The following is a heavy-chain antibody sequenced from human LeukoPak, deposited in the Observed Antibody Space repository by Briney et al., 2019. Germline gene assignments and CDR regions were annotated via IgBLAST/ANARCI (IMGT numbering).Heavy chain of an antibody. Sequence: ASVKVSCKASGYSFTGYYMHWVRQAPGQGLEWMGWINPNSGGTNYAQKFQGRVAMTRDTSISTAYMEVSRLTSDDTGVYYCAKEGSGMDGWGQGTLVAVSS. CDR2: INPNSGGT. CDR1: GYSFTGYY. CDR3: AKEGSGMDG. J-gene: IGHJ4*02. V-gene: IGHV1-2*02. D-gene: IGHD1-26*01.